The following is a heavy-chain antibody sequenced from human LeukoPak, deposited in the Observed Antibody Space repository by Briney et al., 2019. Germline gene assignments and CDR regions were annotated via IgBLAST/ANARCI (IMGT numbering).Heavy chain of an antibody. Sequence: SETLSLTCTVSGGSISSSAYYWGWIRQPPGKGLEWIGSIYYSGSTYYNPSLKSQVTISADTSKNHFSLKLSSVTAADTAVYYCAWSVVRGIPYYYYGMDVWGQGTTVTVSS. CDR1: GGSISSSAYY. J-gene: IGHJ6*02. CDR2: IYYSGST. D-gene: IGHD3-10*01. CDR3: AWSVVRGIPYYYYGMDV. V-gene: IGHV4-39*01.